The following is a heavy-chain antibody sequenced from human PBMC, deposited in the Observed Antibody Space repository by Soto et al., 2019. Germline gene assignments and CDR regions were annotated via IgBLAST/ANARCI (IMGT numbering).Heavy chain of an antibody. V-gene: IGHV1-3*01. CDR1: GYTFTSYA. Sequence: VSVQVSRMASGYTFTSYAMHWVRQDPGQRLEWMGWSNAGNGNTKYSQKFQGRVSITRDTSASTAYMELSSLRTEDTAVYYCARVPVYTSNLYLNFDYWGQGTLVTVSS. CDR2: SNAGNGNT. CDR3: ARVPVYTSNLYLNFDY. J-gene: IGHJ4*02. D-gene: IGHD6-13*01.